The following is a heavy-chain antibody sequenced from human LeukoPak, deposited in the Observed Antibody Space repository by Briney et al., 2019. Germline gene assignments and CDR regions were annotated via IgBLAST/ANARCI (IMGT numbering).Heavy chain of an antibody. CDR1: GGSFSGYY. D-gene: IGHD3-16*01. Sequence: PSETLSLTCAVHGGSFSGYYWSWIRQPPGKGLEWIGEINHSGSTNYNPSLKSRVTISVDTSKNQFSLKLSSVTAADTAVYYCASRTQYDSPHYWGQGTLVTVSS. CDR2: INHSGST. CDR3: ASRTQYDSPHY. V-gene: IGHV4-34*01. J-gene: IGHJ4*02.